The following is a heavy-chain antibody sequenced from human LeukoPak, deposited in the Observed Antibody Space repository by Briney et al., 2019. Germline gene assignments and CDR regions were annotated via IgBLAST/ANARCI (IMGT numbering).Heavy chain of an antibody. Sequence: ASVKVSCKASGYTFTSYYMHWVRQAPGQGLEWMGIINPSGGSTSYAQKFQGRVTMTTDTSTSTAYMELRSLRSDDTAVYYCARGPTIVVVPAAIANDYWGQGTLVTVSS. V-gene: IGHV1-46*01. CDR2: INPSGGST. D-gene: IGHD2-2*01. CDR3: ARGPTIVVVPAAIANDY. CDR1: GYTFTSYY. J-gene: IGHJ4*02.